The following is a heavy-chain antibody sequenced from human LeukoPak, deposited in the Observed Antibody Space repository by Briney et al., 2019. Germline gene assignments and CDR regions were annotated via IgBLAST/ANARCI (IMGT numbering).Heavy chain of an antibody. Sequence: SETLSLTCTVSGYSISSGYYWGWIRQPPGKGLEWIGSIYHSGSTYYNPSLKSRVTISVDTSKNQFSLKLSSVTAADTAVYYCTRGWMAHGHWGQGTLVTVSS. J-gene: IGHJ4*02. D-gene: IGHD5-12*01. CDR2: IYHSGST. CDR3: TRGWMAHGH. CDR1: GYSISSGYY. V-gene: IGHV4-38-2*02.